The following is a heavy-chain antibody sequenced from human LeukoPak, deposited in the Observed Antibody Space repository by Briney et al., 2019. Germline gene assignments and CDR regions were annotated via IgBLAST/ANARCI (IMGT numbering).Heavy chain of an antibody. J-gene: IGHJ4*02. D-gene: IGHD3-3*01. CDR3: ARQNEYRDFWSGYSYYFDY. CDR1: GGSFSGFY. V-gene: IGHV4-34*01. Sequence: TSETLSLTCAVYGGSFSGFYWSWIRQPPGKGLEWIGEINHSGSTNYNPSLKSRVTISVDTSKNHFSLKLSSVTAADTAVYYCARQNEYRDFWSGYSYYFDYWGQGTLVTVSS. CDR2: INHSGST.